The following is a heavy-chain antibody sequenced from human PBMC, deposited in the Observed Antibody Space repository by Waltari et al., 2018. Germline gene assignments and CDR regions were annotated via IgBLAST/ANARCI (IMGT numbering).Heavy chain of an antibody. V-gene: IGHV3-33*01. Sequence: QVQLVEWGGGVVQPGRSLRLSCAASGFTFSTYGMHWVRQAPGKGLGWVAVIWFDGSNKYYADSVKGRFTISRDNSKNTLYLQMNSLRAEDTAVYYCARAHCTSASCPTKLDYWGQGTLVTVSS. CDR1: GFTFSTYG. CDR2: IWFDGSNK. CDR3: ARAHCTSASCPTKLDY. J-gene: IGHJ4*02. D-gene: IGHD2-2*01.